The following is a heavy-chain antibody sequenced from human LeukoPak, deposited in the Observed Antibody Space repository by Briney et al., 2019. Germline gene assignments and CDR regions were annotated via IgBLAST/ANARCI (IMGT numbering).Heavy chain of an antibody. CDR2: IYSGGST. CDR3: ATYRQVLLPFES. CDR1: GFTVSSNY. D-gene: IGHD2-8*02. J-gene: IGHJ4*02. V-gene: IGHV3-66*01. Sequence: PGGSLRLSCAASGFTVSSNYMSWVRQAPGKGLEWVSVIYSGGSTYYADSVKGRFTISRDNSKSTLSLQMNGLRAEDTAIYYCATYRQVLLPFESWGQGTLVTVSS.